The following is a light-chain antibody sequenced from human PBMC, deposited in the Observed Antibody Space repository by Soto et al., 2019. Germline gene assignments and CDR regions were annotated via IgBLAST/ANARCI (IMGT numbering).Light chain of an antibody. CDR3: SSFAGSSTLV. J-gene: IGLJ2*01. CDR1: SSDVGGYNY. CDR2: DVS. V-gene: IGLV2-11*01. Sequence: QSALTQPRSVSGSPGQSVTISCTGTSSDVGGYNYVSWYQQHPGKAPKVIIYDVSKRPSGVPDRFSGSKSGNTASLTISGLQAEDESDYYCSSFAGSSTLVFGGGTKLTV.